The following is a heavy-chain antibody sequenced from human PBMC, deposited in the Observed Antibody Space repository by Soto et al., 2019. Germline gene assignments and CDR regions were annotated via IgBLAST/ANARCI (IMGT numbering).Heavy chain of an antibody. Sequence: QVQLVQSGAEVKKPGASVKVSCKASGYTFTSYGISWVRQAPGQGLEWMGWISTYNGNTKYAQKLQSRVTMTTDTTTSAAYMELRSLRSDDTAVFYCAREMVRGVGSDYWGQGSLVTVSS. D-gene: IGHD3-10*01. J-gene: IGHJ4*02. V-gene: IGHV1-18*01. CDR2: ISTYNGNT. CDR1: GYTFTSYG. CDR3: AREMVRGVGSDY.